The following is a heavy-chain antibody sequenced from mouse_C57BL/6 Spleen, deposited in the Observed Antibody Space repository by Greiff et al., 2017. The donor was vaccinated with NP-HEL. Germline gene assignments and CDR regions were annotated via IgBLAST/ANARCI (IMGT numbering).Heavy chain of an antibody. J-gene: IGHJ2*01. Sequence: QVQLQQPGAELVKPGASVKLSCKASGYTFTSYWMQWVKQRPGQGLEWIGEIDPSDSYTNYNQKFKGKATLTVDTSSSTAYMQLSSLTSEDSAVYYCAISYGNYGVFDYWGQGTTLTVSS. CDR1: GYTFTSYW. CDR2: IDPSDSYT. D-gene: IGHD2-1*01. V-gene: IGHV1-50*01. CDR3: AISYGNYGVFDY.